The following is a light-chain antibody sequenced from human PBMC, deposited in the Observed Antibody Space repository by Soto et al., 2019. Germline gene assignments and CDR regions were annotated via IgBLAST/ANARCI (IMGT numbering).Light chain of an antibody. CDR2: GDN. CDR3: ASWDNRLSDRYV. CDR1: SSNIGSHP. Sequence: VLTQPPSASGTPGQRVSISCSGSSSNIGSHPVNWYQQLPGTAPKLLLYGDNQRPSGVPDRFSGSKSGTSASLAISGLQSEDEANYYCASWDNRLSDRYVLGTGTKVTVL. V-gene: IGLV1-44*01. J-gene: IGLJ1*01.